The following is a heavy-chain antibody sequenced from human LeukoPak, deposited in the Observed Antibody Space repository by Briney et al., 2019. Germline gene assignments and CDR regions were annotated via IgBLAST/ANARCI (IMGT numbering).Heavy chain of an antibody. V-gene: IGHV3-7*01. J-gene: IGHJ4*01. CDR1: GFTFSSYW. D-gene: IGHD6-13*01. CDR3: ARDGTAAGLYFDL. Sequence: GGSLRLSCAVSGFTFSSYWMNWVRQAPGKGLEWVASIRQDGGEKSYVDSVKGRFTISRDNTKNPLYLQMSSLRAEDTAVYYCARDGTAAGLYFDLWGQGTLVTVSS. CDR2: IRQDGGEK.